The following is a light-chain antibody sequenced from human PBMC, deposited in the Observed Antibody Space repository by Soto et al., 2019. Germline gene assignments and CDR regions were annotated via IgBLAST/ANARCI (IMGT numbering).Light chain of an antibody. CDR3: QKYNSAPLT. CDR1: QGIAPY. Sequence: DVPMTQSPSSLSAFVGDRVTITCRASQGIAPYLAWFQQKPGKVPKLLTFATSTLQSGVPSRFSGSGSGTDFTLTINSLQPEDVGTYYCQKYNSAPLTFGGGTKVEIK. CDR2: ATS. V-gene: IGKV1-27*01. J-gene: IGKJ4*01.